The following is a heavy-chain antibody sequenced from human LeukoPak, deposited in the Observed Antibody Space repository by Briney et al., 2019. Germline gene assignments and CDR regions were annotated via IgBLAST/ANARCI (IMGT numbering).Heavy chain of an antibody. Sequence: SETLSLTCTVSGGSISSSLYYWGWIRQPPGKGLEWIGSISYGGNTYYNPSLKSRVTISIDTSKSQFSLKLSSVTAADTAVYYCARYANYDFWSGYYSWGQGTLVTVSS. CDR2: ISYGGNT. D-gene: IGHD3-3*01. V-gene: IGHV4-39*01. CDR1: GGSISSSLYY. J-gene: IGHJ4*02. CDR3: ARYANYDFWSGYYS.